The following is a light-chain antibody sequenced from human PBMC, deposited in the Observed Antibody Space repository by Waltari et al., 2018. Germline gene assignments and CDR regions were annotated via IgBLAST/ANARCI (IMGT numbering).Light chain of an antibody. J-gene: IGKJ3*01. V-gene: IGKV1-27*01. CDR2: AAS. CDR1: QDIGNF. CDR3: QKYNTYPYT. Sequence: IDMTQSPSSLSASVGDRITVTCRASQDIGNFLAWYQQTPGKRPKLLIYAASTLQARVPSRFSGSGSGTDFTLTVSNLQPEDVATYYCQKYNTYPYTFGPGTKVDI.